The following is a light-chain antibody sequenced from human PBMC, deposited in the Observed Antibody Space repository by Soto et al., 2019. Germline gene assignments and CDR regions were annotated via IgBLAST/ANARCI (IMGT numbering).Light chain of an antibody. CDR2: KAS. CDR1: QSISSW. CDR3: QQYTSYTWT. Sequence: DIQMTQSPSTLSASVGDRVTITCRASQSISSWLAWYQQKPGKAPKLLIYKASSLASGIPSRFSGSGSGTEFTLTTSSLQPDDFATYYCQQYTSYTWTFGQGTKVEIK. J-gene: IGKJ1*01. V-gene: IGKV1-5*03.